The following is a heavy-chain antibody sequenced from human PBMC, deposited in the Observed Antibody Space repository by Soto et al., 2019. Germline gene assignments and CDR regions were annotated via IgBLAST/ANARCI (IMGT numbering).Heavy chain of an antibody. D-gene: IGHD2-21*02. CDR1: GGTFTTYT. V-gene: IGHV1-69*02. Sequence: QVQLVQSGAEVKEPGSSVKVSCKVSGGTFTTYTISWVRQAPGQGLEWMGRITPIFGLANPAQKFQERVTVAGDKSTDTALLEVKSLKILDTGVYFCIFAGDPGLVSFGHWGQGTLVTASS. J-gene: IGHJ4*01. CDR2: ITPIFGLA. CDR3: IFAGDPGLVSFGH.